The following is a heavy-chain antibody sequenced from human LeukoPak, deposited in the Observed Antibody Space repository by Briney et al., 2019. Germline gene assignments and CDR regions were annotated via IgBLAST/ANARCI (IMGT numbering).Heavy chain of an antibody. Sequence: SVKVSCKASGGTFSSYAISWVRQAPGQGLEWMGGIIPIFGTANYAQKFQGRVTITANKSTSTAYMELSSLRSEDTAVYYCARRDARTTGTSIFDYWGQGTLVTVSS. D-gene: IGHD1-1*01. J-gene: IGHJ4*02. CDR1: GGTFSSYA. CDR2: IIPIFGTA. CDR3: ARRDARTTGTSIFDY. V-gene: IGHV1-69*06.